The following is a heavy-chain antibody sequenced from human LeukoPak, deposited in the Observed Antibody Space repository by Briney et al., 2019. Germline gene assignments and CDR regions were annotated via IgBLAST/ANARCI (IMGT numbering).Heavy chain of an antibody. CDR3: ARVPGRSGQDFVDY. Sequence: HAGASLRLSCAASGFTFSSYAMHWVRQAPGKGLEWVAVISYDGSNKYYADSVKGRFTISRDNSKNTLYLQMNSLRAEDTAVYYCARVPGRSGQDFVDYWGRGTLVTVSS. CDR1: GFTFSSYA. V-gene: IGHV3-30*04. CDR2: ISYDGSNK. J-gene: IGHJ4*02. D-gene: IGHD6-19*01.